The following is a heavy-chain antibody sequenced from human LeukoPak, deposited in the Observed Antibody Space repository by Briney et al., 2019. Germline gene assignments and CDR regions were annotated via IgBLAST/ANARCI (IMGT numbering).Heavy chain of an antibody. J-gene: IGHJ4*02. CDR3: ARERGGNSPFDS. V-gene: IGHV1-2*02. CDR2: INPNSSVT. CDR1: GYTFTGYY. D-gene: IGHD4-23*01. Sequence: AAVKVSCKTSGYTFTGYYMHWVRPAPGQGLEWMGWINPNSSVTNYAQRFQGRVTMTRDTSISAAYMELRWLTSDDTAVYYCARERGGNSPFDSWGQGTLVTVSS.